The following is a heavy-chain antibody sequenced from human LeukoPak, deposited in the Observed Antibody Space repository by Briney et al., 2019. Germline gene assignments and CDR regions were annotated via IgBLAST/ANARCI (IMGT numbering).Heavy chain of an antibody. J-gene: IGHJ6*02. Sequence: GGSLRLSCAASGFTFSSYAMSWVRQAPGKGLEWVSAISGSGGSTYYADSVKGRFTISRDNSKNTLYLQMNSLRAEDTAVYYCARRIYCSSTSCYWPYYYYYGMDVWGQGTTVTVSS. CDR1: GFTFSSYA. CDR2: ISGSGGST. D-gene: IGHD2-2*01. CDR3: ARRIYCSSTSCYWPYYYYYGMDV. V-gene: IGHV3-23*01.